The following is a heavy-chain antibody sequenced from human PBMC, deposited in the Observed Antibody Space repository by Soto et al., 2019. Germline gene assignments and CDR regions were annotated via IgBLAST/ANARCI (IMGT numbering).Heavy chain of an antibody. CDR1: GFTFSNAW. CDR2: IKSKTDGGTT. J-gene: IGHJ3*02. CDR3: TTDRRPDAFDI. V-gene: IGHV3-15*01. Sequence: EVQLVESGGGLVKPGGSLRLSCAASGFTFSNAWMSWVRQAPGKGLEWVGRIKSKTDGGTTDYAAPVKGRFTISRDDSKNMLYLQMNSLKTEDTAVYYCTTDRRPDAFDIWGQGTMVTVSS. D-gene: IGHD6-6*01.